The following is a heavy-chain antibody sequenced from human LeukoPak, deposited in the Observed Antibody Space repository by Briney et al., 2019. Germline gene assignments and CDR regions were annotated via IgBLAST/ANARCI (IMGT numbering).Heavy chain of an antibody. CDR2: IYHSGST. CDR1: GGSISSSSYY. CDR3: ARANGEMATNLDY. D-gene: IGHD5-24*01. Sequence: SETLSLTCTVSGGSISSSSYYWGWIRQPPGKGLEWIGSIYHSGSTNYNPSLKSRVTISVDKSKNQFSLKLSSVTAADTAVYYCARANGEMATNLDYWGQGTLVTVSS. J-gene: IGHJ4*02. V-gene: IGHV4-39*07.